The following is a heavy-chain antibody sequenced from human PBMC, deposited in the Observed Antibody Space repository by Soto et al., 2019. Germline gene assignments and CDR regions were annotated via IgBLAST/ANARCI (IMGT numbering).Heavy chain of an antibody. V-gene: IGHV4-59*01. J-gene: IGHJ5*02. CDR3: ARVNNVNGSGGSCLTDWFDP. CDR2: IYYSGST. CDR1: GGSISSYY. Sequence: SETLSLTCTVSGGSISSYYWSWIRQPPGKGLEWIGYIYYSGSTNYNPSLKSRVTISVDTSKNQFSLKLSSVTAADTAVYYCARVNNVNGSGGSCLTDWFDPWGQGTLVTVAS. D-gene: IGHD2-15*01.